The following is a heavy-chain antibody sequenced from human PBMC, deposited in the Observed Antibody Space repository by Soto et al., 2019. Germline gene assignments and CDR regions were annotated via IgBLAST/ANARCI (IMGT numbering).Heavy chain of an antibody. D-gene: IGHD6-13*01. V-gene: IGHV3-11*06. CDR1: GFTFSDYY. CDR2: ISSRNNYT. J-gene: IGHJ5*02. CDR3: ARSVVSSTRFDP. Sequence: QVHLVESGGGLVRPGGSLRLSCITSGFTFSDYYMSWIRQAPGKGLEWISYISSRNNYTNYADSVKGRFTSSRDNAKKSLFLQMNSLRDEDTAVYYCARSVVSSTRFDPWGQGTLVTVSS.